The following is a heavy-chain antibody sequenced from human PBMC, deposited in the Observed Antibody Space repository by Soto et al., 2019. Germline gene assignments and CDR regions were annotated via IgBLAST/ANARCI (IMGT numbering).Heavy chain of an antibody. CDR2: ISGKNGNT. D-gene: IGHD4-17*01. V-gene: IGHV1-18*04. Sequence: QVHLVQSGGELKKPGASVKVSCKASGYSFSDFGITWVRQAPGQGLEWMGWISGKNGNTNYAQKVQGRVTLTADTSTSTAYMEMXXXXXDDXGIYYCARSDYYEDTGTFENWGQGTPVT. CDR3: ARSDYYEDTGTFEN. J-gene: IGHJ4*02. CDR1: GYSFSDFG.